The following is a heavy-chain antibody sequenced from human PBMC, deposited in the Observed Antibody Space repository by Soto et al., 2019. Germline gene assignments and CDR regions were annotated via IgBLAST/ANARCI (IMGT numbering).Heavy chain of an antibody. V-gene: IGHV3-33*01. CDR3: ARELMVFGVPGAYWYFDL. CDR2: IWDDGTNE. Sequence: QLVESGGGVVQPGRSMRLSCAASGFMFSNYGMHWVRQAPGKGLEWVGVIWDDGTNERYADSVEGRFTISRDNSKKTVFVQMNSMRAEDTAVYYCARELMVFGVPGAYWYFDLWGRGTLVTVSS. CDR1: GFMFSNYG. J-gene: IGHJ2*01. D-gene: IGHD3-3*01.